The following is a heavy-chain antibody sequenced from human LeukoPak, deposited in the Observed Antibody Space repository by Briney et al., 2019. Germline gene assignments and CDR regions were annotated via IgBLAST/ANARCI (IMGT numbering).Heavy chain of an antibody. Sequence: ASVKVSCKASGYTFTGYYMHWVRQAPGQGLEWMGWINPNSGGTNYAQKFQGRVTMTRDTSISTAYMELSRLRSDDTAVYYCAREAHPGRLYYDFWSGYYSGYFDYWGQGTLVTVSS. CDR2: INPNSGGT. CDR3: AREAHPGRLYYDFWSGYYSGYFDY. CDR1: GYTFTGYY. D-gene: IGHD3-3*01. J-gene: IGHJ4*02. V-gene: IGHV1-2*02.